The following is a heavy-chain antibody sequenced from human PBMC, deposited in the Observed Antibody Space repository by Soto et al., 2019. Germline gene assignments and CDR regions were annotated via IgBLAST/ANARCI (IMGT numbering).Heavy chain of an antibody. CDR3: AGEGAAPYYYYGMDV. V-gene: IGHV4-31*03. D-gene: IGHD6-6*01. CDR1: GGSISSGGYF. CDR2: IYYSGST. Sequence: QVQLQESGPGLVKPTQTLSLTCTVSGGSISSGGYFWSWIRQHPGKGLEWIGFIYYSGSTYYNPYLSSGVTIAVDTSKNPFSLKLISVTAAATCVYYGAGEGAAPYYYYGMDVWGQGTTVTVSS. J-gene: IGHJ6*02.